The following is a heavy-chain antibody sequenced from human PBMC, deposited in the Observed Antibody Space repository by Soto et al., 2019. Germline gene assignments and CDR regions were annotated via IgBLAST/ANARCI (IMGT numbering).Heavy chain of an antibody. J-gene: IGHJ6*03. CDR2: IGTAGDT. D-gene: IGHD4-17*01. Sequence: GGSLRLSCAASGFTFSSYDMHWVRQATGKGLEWVSAIGTAGDTYYPGSVKGRFTISRENAKNSLYLQMNSLRAGDTAVYYCARGRDYGDYDYYYYYYMDVWGKGTTVTVSS. CDR3: ARGRDYGDYDYYYYYYMDV. CDR1: GFTFSSYD. V-gene: IGHV3-13*01.